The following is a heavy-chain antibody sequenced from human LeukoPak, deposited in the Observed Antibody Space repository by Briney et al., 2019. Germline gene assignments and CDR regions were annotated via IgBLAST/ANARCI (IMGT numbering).Heavy chain of an antibody. V-gene: IGHV3-30*02. D-gene: IGHD1/OR15-1a*01. CDR3: AKVRSEQEVYYMDV. CDR1: GFTFSSYG. Sequence: GGSLRLSCAASGFTFSSYGMHWVRQAPGKGLEWVAFIRYDGSNKYYADSVKGRFTISRDNSKNTLYLQMNSLRAEDTAVYYCAKVRSEQEVYYMDVWGKGTTVTVSS. J-gene: IGHJ6*03. CDR2: IRYDGSNK.